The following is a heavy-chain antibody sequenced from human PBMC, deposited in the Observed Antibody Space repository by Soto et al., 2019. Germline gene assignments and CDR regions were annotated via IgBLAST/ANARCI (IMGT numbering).Heavy chain of an antibody. V-gene: IGHV3-23*01. CDR2: ISGSGGST. CDR1: GFTFSSYA. CDR3: ADWDWSYCSGGSCYPRGYYYGMDG. D-gene: IGHD2-15*01. Sequence: PGGSLRLSCAASGFTFSSYAMSWVRQAPGKGLEWVSAISGSGGSTYYADSVKGRFTISRDNSKNTLYLQMNSLRAEDTAVYYCADWDWSYCSGGSCYPRGYYYGMDGWGQGTTVTVSS. J-gene: IGHJ6*02.